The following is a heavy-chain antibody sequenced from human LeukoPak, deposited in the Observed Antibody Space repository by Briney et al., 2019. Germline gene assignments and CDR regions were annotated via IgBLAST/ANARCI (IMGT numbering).Heavy chain of an antibody. Sequence: SETLSLTCTVSGDSISSYYRGCICRPPGEGHWSTLDIYYSETTSYNPSLKSRVTISIDTSKNQFSLKLSSVTAADTAVYYCAREDYCSGGSCYSGYFQHWSQGTLVTVSS. CDR2: IYYSETT. CDR3: AREDYCSGGSCYSGYFQH. D-gene: IGHD2-15*01. J-gene: IGHJ1*01. CDR1: GDSISSYY. V-gene: IGHV4-59*01.